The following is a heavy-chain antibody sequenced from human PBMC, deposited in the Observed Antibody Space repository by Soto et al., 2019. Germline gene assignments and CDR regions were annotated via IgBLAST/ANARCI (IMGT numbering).Heavy chain of an antibody. CDR2: IWDDGRNK. CDR3: ARDSKPGGEVPDY. Sequence: QVQLVESGGGVVQPGRSLRVSCAASGFTFSSYGMHWVRQAPGKGLEWVAVIWDDGRNKYYADSVKGRFATSRDNSKNTLYLQMDSLRAEDTAVYYCARDSKPGGEVPDYWGQGTLVIVSS. J-gene: IGHJ4*02. V-gene: IGHV3-33*01. CDR1: GFTFSSYG. D-gene: IGHD2-21*01.